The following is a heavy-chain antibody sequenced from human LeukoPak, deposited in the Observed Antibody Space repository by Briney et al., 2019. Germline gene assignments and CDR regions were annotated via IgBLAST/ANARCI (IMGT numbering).Heavy chain of an antibody. Sequence: SVKVSCKASGGTFSSYAISWVRQAPGQGLEWMGGIIPIFGTANYAQKFQGRVTITADKSTSTAYMELSRLRSDDTAVYYCARDLGYCSSTSCFGQYYYYYYMDVWGKGTTVTISS. CDR2: IIPIFGTA. CDR3: ARDLGYCSSTSCFGQYYYYYYMDV. V-gene: IGHV1-69*06. J-gene: IGHJ6*03. CDR1: GGTFSSYA. D-gene: IGHD2-2*01.